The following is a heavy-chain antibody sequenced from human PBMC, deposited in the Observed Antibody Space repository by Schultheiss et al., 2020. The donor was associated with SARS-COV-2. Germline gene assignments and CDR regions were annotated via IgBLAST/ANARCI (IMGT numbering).Heavy chain of an antibody. V-gene: IGHV3-64*04. CDR1: GFTFSSYA. D-gene: IGHD6-13*01. CDR3: AKEEGGGAYSSSAITSHYGMDV. J-gene: IGHJ6*02. CDR2: ISSNGGST. Sequence: GGSLRLSCSASGFTFSSYAMHWVRQAPGKGLEYVSAISSNGGSTYYADSVKGRFTISRDNSKNTLYLQMNSLRAEDTAVYYCAKEEGGGAYSSSAITSHYGMDVWGQGTTVTVSS.